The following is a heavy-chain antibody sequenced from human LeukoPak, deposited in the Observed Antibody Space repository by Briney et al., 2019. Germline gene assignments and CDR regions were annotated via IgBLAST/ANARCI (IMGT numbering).Heavy chain of an antibody. CDR3: ASSSWSSEYFHY. CDR2: YYSGGST. D-gene: IGHD6-13*01. J-gene: IGHJ1*01. Sequence: GGSLRLSCAASGFTVSDDYMSWVRQAPGKGLEWVSVYYSGGSTRYADSVKGRFTISRDNSKNTLYLQLNSLRAEDTAVYFCASSSWSSEYFHYWGQGTLVTVSS. CDR1: GFTVSDDY. V-gene: IGHV3-66*01.